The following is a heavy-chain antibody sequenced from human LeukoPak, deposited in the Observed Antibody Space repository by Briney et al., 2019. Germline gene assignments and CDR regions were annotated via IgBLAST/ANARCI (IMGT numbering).Heavy chain of an antibody. D-gene: IGHD1-14*01. V-gene: IGHV1-46*01. CDR3: ASVYLHGMDV. CDR1: GYTFTGYY. Sequence: ASVKVSYKASGYTFTGYYMQWVRQAPGQGLEWMAIINTSGGSTNYAQKFQGRVTMTRDTPTNTVYMEMSSLRIEDTAVYYCASVYLHGMDVWGQGTTVTVSS. J-gene: IGHJ6*02. CDR2: INTSGGST.